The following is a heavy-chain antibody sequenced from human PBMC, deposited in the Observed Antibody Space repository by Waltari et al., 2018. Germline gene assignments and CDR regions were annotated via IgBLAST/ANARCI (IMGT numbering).Heavy chain of an antibody. J-gene: IGHJ4*02. V-gene: IGHV3-33*01. CDR3: ARYSGSYLDY. Sequence: QVQLVESGGGVVQPGRSLTLPCGASGFPFSSYGFPWVRQAPGKGLEWVAAIWNDGSNFYADSVKGRFTISRDNSKKTVYLEMNSLRDGDTALYYCARYSGSYLDYWGQGTLVTVSS. D-gene: IGHD1-26*01. CDR2: IWNDGSN. CDR1: GFPFSSYG.